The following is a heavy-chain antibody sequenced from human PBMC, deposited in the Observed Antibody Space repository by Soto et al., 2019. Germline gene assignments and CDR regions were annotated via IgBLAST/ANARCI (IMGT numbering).Heavy chain of an antibody. CDR3: AAAPWIGTYFGY. V-gene: IGHV1-58*01. CDR2: IVVGSGNT. D-gene: IGHD1-1*01. Sequence: ASVKVSCKASGFTFTSSAVQWVRQARGQRLEWIGWIVVGSGNTNYAQKFQERVTITRDMSTSTAYMELSSLRSEDTAVYYCAAAPWIGTYFGYWGQGTLVTVSS. J-gene: IGHJ4*02. CDR1: GFTFTSSA.